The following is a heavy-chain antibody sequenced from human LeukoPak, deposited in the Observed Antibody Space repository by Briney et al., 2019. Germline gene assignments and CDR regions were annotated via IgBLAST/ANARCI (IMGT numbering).Heavy chain of an antibody. Sequence: PGGSLRLSCAASGFTFSDYYMSWIRQAPGKGLEWVSYISSSSGYTDYADSVKGRFTISGDNSKNTLYLRMNSLRAEDTAVYYCAKLRSGGPAAGNYWGQGTLVTVSS. V-gene: IGHV3-11*03. D-gene: IGHD6-13*01. CDR3: AKLRSGGPAAGNY. J-gene: IGHJ4*02. CDR2: ISSSSGYT. CDR1: GFTFSDYY.